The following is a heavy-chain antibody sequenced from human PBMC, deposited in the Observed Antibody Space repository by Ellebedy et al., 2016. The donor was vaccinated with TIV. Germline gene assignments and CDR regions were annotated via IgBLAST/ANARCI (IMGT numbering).Heavy chain of an antibody. CDR1: GFTFSSYS. Sequence: GESLKISCAASGFTFSSYSMFWVRQAPGKGLEWVPSISNVDSFIYYADSVRGRFTISRDNANNSLYLQMNSLRAEDTAVYYCARARPRITGTTWYVMDVWGQGTTVTVSS. J-gene: IGHJ6*02. CDR2: ISNVDSFI. CDR3: ARARPRITGTTWYVMDV. D-gene: IGHD1-7*01. V-gene: IGHV3-21*06.